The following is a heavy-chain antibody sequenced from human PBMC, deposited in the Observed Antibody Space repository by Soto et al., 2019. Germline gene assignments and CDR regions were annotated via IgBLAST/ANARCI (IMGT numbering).Heavy chain of an antibody. CDR1: GGSISSYY. D-gene: IGHD1-1*01. J-gene: IGHJ6*03. Sequence: PSETLSLTCTVSGGSISSYYWSWIRQPPGKGLEWIGYIYYSGSTNYNPSLKSRVTISVDTSKNQFSLKLSSVTAADTAVYYCARQGEGVGNPFRHYYYYYMDVWGNGTTVTVSS. CDR3: ARQGEGVGNPFRHYYYYYMDV. V-gene: IGHV4-59*08. CDR2: IYYSGST.